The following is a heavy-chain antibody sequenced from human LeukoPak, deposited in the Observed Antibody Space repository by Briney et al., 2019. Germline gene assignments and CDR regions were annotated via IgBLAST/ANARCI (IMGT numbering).Heavy chain of an antibody. D-gene: IGHD2-2*01. CDR2: TSGST. CDR3: AKVPDIVVVPAAMPDY. V-gene: IGHV4-4*07. Sequence: TSGSTNYNPSLKSRVTMSVDTSKNQFSLKLSSVTAADTAVYYCAKVPDIVVVPAAMPDYWGQGTLVTVSS. J-gene: IGHJ4*02.